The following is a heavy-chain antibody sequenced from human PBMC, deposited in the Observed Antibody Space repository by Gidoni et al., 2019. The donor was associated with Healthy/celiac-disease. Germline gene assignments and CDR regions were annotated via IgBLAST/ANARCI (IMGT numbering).Heavy chain of an antibody. V-gene: IGHV3-9*01. Sequence: EVQLVESGGGLVQPGRSLRLSCAASGFTFADYAMHWVRQAPGKGLEWVSGISWNSGSIGYADSVKGRFTISRDNAKNSLYLQMNSLRAEDTALYYCAKDRSEGQQLVLELDYWGQEPWSPSPQ. D-gene: IGHD6-13*01. J-gene: IGHJ4*01. CDR2: ISWNSGSI. CDR1: GFTFADYA. CDR3: AKDRSEGQQLVLELDY.